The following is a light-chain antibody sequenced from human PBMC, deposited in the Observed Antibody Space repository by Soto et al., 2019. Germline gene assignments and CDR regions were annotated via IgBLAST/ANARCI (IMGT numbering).Light chain of an antibody. CDR1: SSNIGAGYD. V-gene: IGLV1-40*01. CDR2: GNS. J-gene: IGLJ3*02. CDR3: QSYDSSRRGSV. Sequence: QSVLTQPPSVSGAPGQRVTISCTGSSSNIGAGYDVHWYQQLPGTAPKLLIYGNSNRPSGVPDRFSGSKSGTSASLAITGLQAEDDADYYCQSYDSSRRGSVFGGGTKLTVL.